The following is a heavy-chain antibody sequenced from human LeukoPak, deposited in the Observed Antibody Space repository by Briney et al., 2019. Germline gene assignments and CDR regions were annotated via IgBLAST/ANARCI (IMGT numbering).Heavy chain of an antibody. D-gene: IGHD1-26*01. CDR1: GGSISSSSYY. CDR3: ARRPTTSIVGATANYFDH. CDR2: IYFSGST. J-gene: IGHJ4*02. V-gene: IGHV4-39*01. Sequence: AETLCLTCTVSGGSISSSSYYWGWIRQPPGKGLEWIGSIYFSGSTYYRPSLKSRVALSIDTSKDQFSLRLSSVTATDTAVYYCARRPTTSIVGATANYFDHWGQGAVASVSS.